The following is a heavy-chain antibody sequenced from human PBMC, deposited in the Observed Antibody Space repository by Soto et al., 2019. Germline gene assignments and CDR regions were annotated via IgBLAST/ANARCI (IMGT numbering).Heavy chain of an antibody. Sequence: EVQLVESGGGLVQPGRSLRLSCAASGFTFDDYAMNWVRQAPGKGLEWVSGISGSGGSTYYADSVKGRFTISRDNSKNTLYLQMNSLRAEDTAVYYCAKGYGYYYYYGMDVWGQGTTVTVSS. CDR2: ISGSGGST. CDR1: GFTFDDYA. CDR3: AKGYGYYYYYGMDV. J-gene: IGHJ6*02. D-gene: IGHD5-18*01. V-gene: IGHV3-23*04.